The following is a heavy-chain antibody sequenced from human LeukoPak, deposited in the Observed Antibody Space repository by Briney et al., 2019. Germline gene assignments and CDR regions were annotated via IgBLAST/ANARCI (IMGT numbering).Heavy chain of an antibody. D-gene: IGHD5-24*01. V-gene: IGHV3-11*01. CDR3: AREGSDGYLVDY. CDR2: VGDSGSTV. J-gene: IGHJ4*02. CDR1: GFIFSDYF. Sequence: PGGSLKLSCAASGFIFSDYFMAWIRQAPGKGPEWVAYVGDSGSTVYYTDSVEGRFTISRDNAKNSLYLQMNSLRAEDTAVYYCAREGSDGYLVDYWGQGTLVTVSS.